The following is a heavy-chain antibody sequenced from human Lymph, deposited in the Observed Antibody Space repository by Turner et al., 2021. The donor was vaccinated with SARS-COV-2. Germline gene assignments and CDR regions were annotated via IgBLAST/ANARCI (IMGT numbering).Heavy chain of an antibody. CDR1: GGSISRSTYY. Sequence: QLQLQESGPGLVKPSETLSLTCTVSGGSISRSTYYWSWIRQPPGKGLEWVWSIYYSASTCYNPSLCIQLTIPMYTAKYQFSLKLSSVSAADTAVYYCSRASPQGLYVPVFDYWGQGTLVTVSS. D-gene: IGHD2-8*01. V-gene: IGHV4-39*01. J-gene: IGHJ4*02. CDR2: IYYSAST. CDR3: SRASPQGLYVPVFDY.